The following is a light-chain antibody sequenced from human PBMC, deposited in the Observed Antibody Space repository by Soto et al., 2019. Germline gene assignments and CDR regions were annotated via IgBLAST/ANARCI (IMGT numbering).Light chain of an antibody. J-gene: IGKJ4*01. V-gene: IGKV3-20*01. Sequence: EIVLTQSPGTLSLSPGERATLSCRASQTVNSNYLAWYQQRAGQAPRLLIDGASTRAADIPDRFSGSGSGTDFTLTISRLEPEDFAVYYCQQYDRSPLITFGGGTKVEIK. CDR2: GAS. CDR1: QTVNSNY. CDR3: QQYDRSPLIT.